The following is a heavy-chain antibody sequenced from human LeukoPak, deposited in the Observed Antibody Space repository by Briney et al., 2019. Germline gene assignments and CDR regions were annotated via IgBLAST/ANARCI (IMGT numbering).Heavy chain of an antibody. J-gene: IGHJ4*02. CDR3: ARGIAAAGAFDY. Sequence: ASVKVSCKASGGTFSSYAISWVPQAPGQGLEWMGGIIPIFGTANYAQKFQGRVTITADRSTSTAYMELSSLRSEDTAVYYCARGIAAAGAFDYWGQGTLVTVSS. V-gene: IGHV1-69*06. D-gene: IGHD6-13*01. CDR1: GGTFSSYA. CDR2: IIPIFGTA.